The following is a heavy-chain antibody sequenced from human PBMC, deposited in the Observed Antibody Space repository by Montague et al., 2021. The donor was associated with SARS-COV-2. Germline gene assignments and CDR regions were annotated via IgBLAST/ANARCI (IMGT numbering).Heavy chain of an antibody. CDR3: ARDDPYCTNGVCYTGNWFDP. Sequence: CAISGDSVAINSAAWNWNRHSPSRGLGWLGRTYYRSKWYNDYAVSVKSRITINPDTSKNQFSLQLNSVTPEDTAVYYCARDDPYCTNGVCYTGNWFDPWGQGTLVTVSS. CDR1: GDSVAINSAA. CDR2: TYYRSKWYN. V-gene: IGHV6-1*01. J-gene: IGHJ5*02. D-gene: IGHD2-8*01.